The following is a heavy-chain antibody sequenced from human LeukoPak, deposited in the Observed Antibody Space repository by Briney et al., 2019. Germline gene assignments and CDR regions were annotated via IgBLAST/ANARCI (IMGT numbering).Heavy chain of an antibody. V-gene: IGHV1-8*02. CDR1: GYTFTSYG. Sequence: GASVKVSCKASGYTFTSYGISWVRQAPGQGLEWMGWMNPNSGNTGYAQKFQGRVTMTRNTSISTAYMELSSLRSEDTAVYYCARGRGLYSYGYDAFDIWGQGTMVTVSS. J-gene: IGHJ3*02. CDR2: MNPNSGNT. D-gene: IGHD5-18*01. CDR3: ARGRGLYSYGYDAFDI.